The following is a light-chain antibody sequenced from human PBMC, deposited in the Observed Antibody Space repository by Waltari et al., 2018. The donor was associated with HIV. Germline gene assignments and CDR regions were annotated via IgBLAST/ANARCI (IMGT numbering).Light chain of an antibody. CDR1: SSDLGSYNY. Sequence: QSALTQPASVSGSPGQSVTISCTGTSSDLGSYNYVSWYQQHPDKAPKLMIYEVSNRPSGVSNSFSGLQAEDEADYYCSSYTTTRTLVFGGGTKLTVL. CDR2: EVS. V-gene: IGLV2-14*01. CDR3: SSYTTTRTLV. J-gene: IGLJ2*01.